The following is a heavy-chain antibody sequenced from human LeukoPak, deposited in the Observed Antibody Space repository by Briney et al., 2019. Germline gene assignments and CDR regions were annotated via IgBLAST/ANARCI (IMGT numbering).Heavy chain of an antibody. CDR1: GGSISTYY. Sequence: SETLSLTCTVSGGSISTYYWSWIRQPPGKGLEWIGYIYYSGSTNYNPSLKSRVTISIDTSKNQFSLRLSSVTAADTAVYYCASSPLQPYDSSGYYDGWFDPWGQGTLVTVSS. D-gene: IGHD3-22*01. CDR2: IYYSGST. CDR3: ASSPLQPYDSSGYYDGWFDP. V-gene: IGHV4-59*01. J-gene: IGHJ5*02.